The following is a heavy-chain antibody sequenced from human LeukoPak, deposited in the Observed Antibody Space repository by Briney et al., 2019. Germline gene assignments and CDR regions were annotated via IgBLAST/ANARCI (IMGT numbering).Heavy chain of an antibody. CDR2: ILLGGTT. CDR3: ASGPSYYDIWTKVWYFGINV. J-gene: IGHJ6*02. D-gene: IGHD3-9*01. V-gene: IGHV4-59*01. CDR1: GGSISNYY. Sequence: PSQTLSLTCTLAGGSISNYYRGWIRHPAGSWMGWNGYILLGGTTNYNPSLTSRVTISVDTSKKQFSLRLSSVTAADTAVYYCASGPSYYDIWTKVWYFGINVWGQGTTVSVSS.